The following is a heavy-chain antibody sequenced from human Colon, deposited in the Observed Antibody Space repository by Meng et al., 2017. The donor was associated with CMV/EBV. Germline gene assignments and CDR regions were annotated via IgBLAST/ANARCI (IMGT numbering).Heavy chain of an antibody. CDR3: AIGIVPSTRHPYYYGMDV. Sequence: GESLKISCAASGFTFNTYTMTWVRQAPGKGLEWVSGIRGSGTTTYYADSVKGRFTVSRDNSQNTLYLQMNSLRAEDTAVYYCAIGIVPSTRHPYYYGMDVWGQGTTVTVSS. V-gene: IGHV3-23*01. J-gene: IGHJ6*02. CDR2: IRGSGTTT. CDR1: GFTFNTYT. D-gene: IGHD2-2*01.